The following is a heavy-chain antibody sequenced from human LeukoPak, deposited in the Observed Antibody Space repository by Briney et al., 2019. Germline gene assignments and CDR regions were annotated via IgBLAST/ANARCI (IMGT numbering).Heavy chain of an antibody. CDR2: MFSGST. Sequence: GSLRLSCAASGFTVSSNYLSWVRQAPGKGLEWIGSMFSGSTYYNPSLKSRVSISIDTSKNQFSLNLNSVTAADTAVYYCARLVTYCSTSSCYPFDYWGQGALVTVSS. J-gene: IGHJ4*02. CDR1: GFTVSSNY. D-gene: IGHD2-2*01. V-gene: IGHV4-39*01. CDR3: ARLVTYCSTSSCYPFDY.